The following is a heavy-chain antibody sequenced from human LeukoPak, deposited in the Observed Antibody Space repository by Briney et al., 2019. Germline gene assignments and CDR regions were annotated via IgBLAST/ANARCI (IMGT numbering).Heavy chain of an antibody. CDR1: GYTFTSYD. J-gene: IGHJ4*02. CDR2: INPNSGGT. Sequence: ASVKVSCKASGYTFTSYDINWVRQATGQGLEWMGRINPNSGGTNYAQKLQGRVTMTRDTSISTAYMELSRLRSDDTAVYYCARDYYDSSGYYGRQIWGQGTLVTVSS. V-gene: IGHV1-2*06. D-gene: IGHD3-22*01. CDR3: ARDYYDSSGYYGRQI.